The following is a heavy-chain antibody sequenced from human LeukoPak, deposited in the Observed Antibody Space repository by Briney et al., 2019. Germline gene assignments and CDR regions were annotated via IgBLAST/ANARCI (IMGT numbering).Heavy chain of an antibody. CDR3: ARVAGDCSGGSCYSNWYFDL. J-gene: IGHJ2*01. V-gene: IGHV4-4*07. D-gene: IGHD2-15*01. CDR2: IYTSGST. CDR1: GGSISSYY. Sequence: SETLSLTCTVSGGSISSYYWSWIRQPAGKGLEWIGRIYTSGSTNYNPSLKRRVTMSVDTSKNQFSLKLSSVTAADTAVYYCARVAGDCSGGSCYSNWYFDLWGRGTLVTVSS.